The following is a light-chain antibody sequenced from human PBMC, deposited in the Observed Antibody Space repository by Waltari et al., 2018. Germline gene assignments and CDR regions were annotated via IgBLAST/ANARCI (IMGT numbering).Light chain of an antibody. V-gene: IGLV1-51*01. CDR1: TPNLGTNY. CDR2: DNN. CDR3: GTWDSSLSAGV. J-gene: IGLJ3*02. Sequence: QSVLPQPPSVSAAPGQQVTIPCPGSTPNLGTNYVSWYQQLPGTAPKVLIYDNNKRPSGIPDRFSGSKSGTSATLGITGLQTGDEADYYCGTWDSSLSAGVFGGGTKLTVL.